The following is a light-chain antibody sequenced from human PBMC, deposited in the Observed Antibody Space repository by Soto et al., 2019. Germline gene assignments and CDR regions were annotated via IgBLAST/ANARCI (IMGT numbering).Light chain of an antibody. V-gene: IGLV2-14*01. CDR2: DVS. CDR3: SSYTSSSTLEYV. J-gene: IGLJ1*01. CDR1: SSDVGGYNY. Sequence: QSALAQPASVSGSPGRSITISCTGTSSDVGGYNYVSWYQQHPGKAPKLMIYDVSNRPSGVSNRFSGSKSGNTASLTISGLQAEDEADYYCSSYTSSSTLEYVFGTGTKVTVL.